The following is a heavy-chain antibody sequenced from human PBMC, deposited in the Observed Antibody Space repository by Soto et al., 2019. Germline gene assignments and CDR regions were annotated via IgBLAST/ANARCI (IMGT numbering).Heavy chain of an antibody. CDR2: VYSGGTT. V-gene: IGHV3-53*01. D-gene: IGHD5-12*01. J-gene: IGHJ4*02. Sequence: GGSLRLSCAAPGFTVSSNYMSWVRQAPGKGLEWVSVVYSGGTTYYADSVKGRFTISRDNSKNTLYLQMNSLRAEDTAVYYCARMAWMATTYYFDYWGQGPLVTVSS. CDR3: ARMAWMATTYYFDY. CDR1: GFTVSSNY.